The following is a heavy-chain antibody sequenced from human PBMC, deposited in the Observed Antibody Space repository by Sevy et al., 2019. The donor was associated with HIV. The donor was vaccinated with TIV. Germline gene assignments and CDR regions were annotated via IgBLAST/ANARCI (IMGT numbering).Heavy chain of an antibody. CDR2: ISSGSSYI. V-gene: IGHV3-21*06. Sequence: GGSLRLSCAASGFTFSYYTMNWVRQAPGKGLEWVSYISSGSSYISYTDSVKGRFTISRDNAKNSLYLQMNSLRPEDTAMYFCARDRGYYGSGTFDAWGQGTMVTVSS. CDR3: ARDRGYYGSGTFDA. J-gene: IGHJ5*01. D-gene: IGHD3-10*01. CDR1: GFTFSYYT.